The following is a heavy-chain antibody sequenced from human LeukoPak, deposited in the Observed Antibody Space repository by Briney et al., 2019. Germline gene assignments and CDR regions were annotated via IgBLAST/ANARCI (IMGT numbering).Heavy chain of an antibody. CDR1: GFTFSSYA. Sequence: GGSLRLSCAASGFTFSSYAMHWVRQAPGKGLEWVAVISYDGSNKYYADSVKGRFTISRDNSKDTLYLQINSLRAEDTAVYYCAKEMATTTGFDYWGQGTLVTVSS. V-gene: IGHV3-30*01. J-gene: IGHJ4*02. CDR2: ISYDGSNK. D-gene: IGHD5-24*01. CDR3: AKEMATTTGFDY.